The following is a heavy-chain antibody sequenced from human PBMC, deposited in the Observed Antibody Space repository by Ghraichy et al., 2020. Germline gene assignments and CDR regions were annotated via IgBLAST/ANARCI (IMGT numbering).Heavy chain of an antibody. CDR2: ISYDGSNK. V-gene: IGHV3-30*18. CDR3: AKERDTSGYYSFRGDYYGIDV. Sequence: LSLTCAASGFTFSKYGMHWVRQAPGKGLEWVAVISYDGSNKKYAESGQFTISRDNSKNTLYLQMNSLRAEDTAVYYCAKERDTSGYYSFRGDYYGIDVWGQGTTVTVSS. CDR1: GFTFSKYG. J-gene: IGHJ6*02. D-gene: IGHD3-22*01.